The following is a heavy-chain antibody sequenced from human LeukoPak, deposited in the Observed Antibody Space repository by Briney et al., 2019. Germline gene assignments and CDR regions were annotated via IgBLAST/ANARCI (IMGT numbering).Heavy chain of an antibody. CDR3: ARRAGDYSHPYDY. CDR2: IYSGGNT. J-gene: IGHJ4*02. Sequence: GGSLRLSCAASGLTVSSNCMSWVRQAPGKGLEGVSFIYSGGNTYYPDSMEGRFTISRANSKHTFHLQMNSLRAEDTAVYYCARRAGDYSHPYDYWGQGTLVTVSS. CDR1: GLTVSSNC. D-gene: IGHD3-22*01. V-gene: IGHV3-53*01.